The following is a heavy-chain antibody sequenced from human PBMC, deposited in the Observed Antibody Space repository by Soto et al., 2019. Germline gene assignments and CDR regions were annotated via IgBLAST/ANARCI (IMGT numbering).Heavy chain of an antibody. CDR3: ARVGNGGGSHTAY. J-gene: IGHJ4*02. CDR1: GFTLSSHA. V-gene: IGHV3-23*01. Sequence: PGGSLRLSCAASGFTLSSHAMSWVRQAPGKGLEWVSTVTASGGSTHYADSVKGRFSISRDNSKNTLYLQMNSLRAEDTAVYYCARVGNGGGSHTAYRGQGTLVTVSS. D-gene: IGHD3-16*01. CDR2: VTASGGST.